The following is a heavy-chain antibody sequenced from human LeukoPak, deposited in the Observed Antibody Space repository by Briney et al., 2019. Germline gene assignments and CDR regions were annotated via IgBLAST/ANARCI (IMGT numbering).Heavy chain of an antibody. CDR1: GGSFSGYY. CDR3: ARGEYSSSSRYYYMDV. J-gene: IGHJ6*03. V-gene: IGHV4-34*01. D-gene: IGHD6-6*01. CDR2: INHSGST. Sequence: PSETLSLTCAVYGGSFSGYYWSWIRQPPGKGQEWIGEINHSGSTNYNPSLKSRVTISVDTSKNQFSLKLSSVTAADTAVYYCARGEYSSSSRYYYMDVWGKGTTVAVSS.